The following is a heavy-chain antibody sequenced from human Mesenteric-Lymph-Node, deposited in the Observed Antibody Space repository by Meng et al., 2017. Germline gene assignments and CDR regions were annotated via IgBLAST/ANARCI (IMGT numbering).Heavy chain of an antibody. CDR2: IYYSGST. J-gene: IGHJ4*02. V-gene: IGHV4-30-4*01. CDR1: GGSISSGDYY. Sequence: QVLWRESGPGLVQPSQPLSLTCTVSGGSISSGDYYWSWIRQPPGKGLEWIGYIYYSGSTYYNPSLKSRVTISVDTSKNQFSLKLSSVTATDTAVYYCARRRGGSGRDCWGQGTLVTVSS. CDR3: ARRRGGSGRDC. D-gene: IGHD3-10*01.